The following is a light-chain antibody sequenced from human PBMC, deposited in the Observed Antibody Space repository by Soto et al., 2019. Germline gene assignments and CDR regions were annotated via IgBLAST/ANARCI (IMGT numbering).Light chain of an antibody. Sequence: QSVLTQPPSVSGAPGQRVTISCTGSSSNIGAGYDVHWYQQLPGTAPKLLIYGNSNRPSGVPDRFSGSKSGTSASLAITGLRAEDEADYYCQSYDSSRNYVFGTGTKLTVL. J-gene: IGLJ1*01. CDR1: SSNIGAGYD. CDR2: GNS. CDR3: QSYDSSRNYV. V-gene: IGLV1-40*01.